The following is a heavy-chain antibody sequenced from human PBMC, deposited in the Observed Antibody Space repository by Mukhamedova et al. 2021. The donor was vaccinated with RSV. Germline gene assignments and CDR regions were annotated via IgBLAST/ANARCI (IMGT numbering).Heavy chain of an antibody. V-gene: IGHV3-23*01. D-gene: IGHD2-8*02. CDR2: VSSSGGGT. J-gene: IGHJ4*02. CDR3: AKDVCTGGVCYDY. Sequence: EWVSTVSSSGGGTYHADSVQGRFTISRDNSKNTLYLQMKSLRAEDTAVYYCAKDVCTGGVCYDYWGQGTLVTVSS.